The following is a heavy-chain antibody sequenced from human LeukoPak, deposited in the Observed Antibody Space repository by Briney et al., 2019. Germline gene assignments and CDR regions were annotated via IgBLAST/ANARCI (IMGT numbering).Heavy chain of an antibody. J-gene: IGHJ4*02. CDR2: INPNSGGT. V-gene: IGHV1-2*06. CDR3: AGYCSSTSCLLL. CDR1: GYTFTGYY. Sequence: GASVKVSCRASGYTFTGYYMHWVRQAPGQGLEWMGRINPNSGGTNYAQKFQGRVTMTRDTSISTAYMELSRLRSDDTAVYYCAGYCSSTSCLLLWGQGTLVTVSS. D-gene: IGHD2-2*01.